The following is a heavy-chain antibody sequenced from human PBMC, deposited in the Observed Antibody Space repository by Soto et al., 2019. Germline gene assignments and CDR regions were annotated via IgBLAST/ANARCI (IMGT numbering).Heavy chain of an antibody. J-gene: IGHJ4*02. CDR2: INDKSNYI. CDR1: GFPFISYS. V-gene: IGHV3-21*06. Sequence: WGSLRLSCAASGFPFISYSMNWFRQAPGKGLEWVSSINDKSNYIFYADSVKGRFTVSRDNAKNSLNLQMNSLRVDDTAVYYCATFPNYEDGWGQGTRVTVSS. CDR3: ATFPNYEDG. D-gene: IGHD3-22*01.